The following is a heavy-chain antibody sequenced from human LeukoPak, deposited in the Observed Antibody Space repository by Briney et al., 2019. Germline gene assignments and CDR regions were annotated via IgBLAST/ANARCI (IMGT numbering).Heavy chain of an antibody. Sequence: PSETLSLTCAVYGGSFSGYYWSWIRQPPGKGLEWIGEINHSGSTNYNPSLKSRVTISVDTSKNQFSLKLSSVTAADTAVYYCARGVRIAVADFWGQGTLVTVPS. CDR3: ARGVRIAVADF. CDR1: GGSFSGYY. D-gene: IGHD6-13*01. CDR2: INHSGST. J-gene: IGHJ4*02. V-gene: IGHV4-34*01.